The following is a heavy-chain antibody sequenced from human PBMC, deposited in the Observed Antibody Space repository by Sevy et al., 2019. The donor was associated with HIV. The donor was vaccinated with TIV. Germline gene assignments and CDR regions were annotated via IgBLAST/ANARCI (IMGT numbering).Heavy chain of an antibody. CDR2: LNPGNGNT. Sequence: ASVKVSCKASGYIFNTFTIHWLRQAPGQSRVWMGWLNPGNGNTKSAQHFRGRVTITRDTSARTAYLELTGLTSEDTAVYFCARDPYARRGFDYWGQGILVTVSS. CDR1: GYIFNTFT. D-gene: IGHD3-16*01. J-gene: IGHJ4*02. CDR3: ARDPYARRGFDY. V-gene: IGHV1-3*01.